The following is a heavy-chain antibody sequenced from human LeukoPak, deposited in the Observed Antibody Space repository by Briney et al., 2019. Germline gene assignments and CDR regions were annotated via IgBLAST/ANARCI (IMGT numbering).Heavy chain of an antibody. CDR1: GITLSDFW. CDR2: IKAKIHGETI. Sequence: GGSLRLSCAASGITLSDFWFSWVRQAPGKGLEWVARIKAKIHGETIDYAAPVRGRFIISRDDSRNTVYLQMNSLKFEDTAMYYCTRRCTIWGRGTRVTVSS. CDR3: TRRCTI. V-gene: IGHV3-15*01. J-gene: IGHJ4*02. D-gene: IGHD5-24*01.